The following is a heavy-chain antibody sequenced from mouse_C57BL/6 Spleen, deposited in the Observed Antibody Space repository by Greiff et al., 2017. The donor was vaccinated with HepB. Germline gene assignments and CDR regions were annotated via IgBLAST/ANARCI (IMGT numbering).Heavy chain of an antibody. CDR3: ASASIYYYGSSYCWYFDV. Sequence: QVQLQQSGAELVRPGASVKLSCKASGYTFTDYYINWVKQRPGQGLEWIARIYPGSGNTYYNEKFKGKATLTAEKSSSTAYMQLSSLTSEDSAVYFCASASIYYYGSSYCWYFDVWGTGTTVTVSS. J-gene: IGHJ1*03. CDR1: GYTFTDYY. V-gene: IGHV1-76*01. D-gene: IGHD1-1*01. CDR2: IYPGSGNT.